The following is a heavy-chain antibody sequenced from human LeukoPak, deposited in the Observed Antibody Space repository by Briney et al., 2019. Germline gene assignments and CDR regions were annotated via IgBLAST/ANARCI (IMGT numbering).Heavy chain of an antibody. CDR2: ISGSGGST. Sequence: PGGSLRLSCAASGFTFSSYAMSWVRQAPGKGLEWVSAISGSGGSTYYADSVKGRFTISRDNSKNTLYLQMNSLRAEDTAVYYCARDTRAPYSSGWYISSGILDYWGQGTLVTVSS. CDR3: ARDTRAPYSSGWYISSGILDY. V-gene: IGHV3-23*01. J-gene: IGHJ4*02. D-gene: IGHD6-19*01. CDR1: GFTFSSYA.